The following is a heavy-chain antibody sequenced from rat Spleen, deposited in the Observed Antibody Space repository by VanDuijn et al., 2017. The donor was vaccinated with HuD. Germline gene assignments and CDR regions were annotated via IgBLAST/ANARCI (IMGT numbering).Heavy chain of an antibody. CDR1: GFSLTDDS. CDR3: ARQGGQPYYYVMDA. Sequence: EVQLKESGPGLVQPSQTLSLTCSVSGFSLTDDSVHWVRQPPGKSLVWMGTIWAGGGTNYNSAVQSRLSISRDTSKSQVFLKMNSLQPEYTGTYYCARQGGQPYYYVMDAWGQGASVTVSS. D-gene: IGHD3-4*01. V-gene: IGHV2S63*01. J-gene: IGHJ4*01. CDR2: IWAGGGT.